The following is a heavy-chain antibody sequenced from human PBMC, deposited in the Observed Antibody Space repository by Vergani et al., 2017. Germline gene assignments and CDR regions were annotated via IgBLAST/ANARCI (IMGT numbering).Heavy chain of an antibody. Sequence: EVQLLQSGGGVIQPGGSVRLSCAASGFTFSACPMTWVRQAPGKGLEWVSAISARYPRTYYEDSVKGRFTISRDNSKNMLYLQMNSLRAEDTAVYYCARLSNDTTPYLQGGYDCWGQGTLVSVSS. CDR3: ARLSNDTTPYLQGGYDC. J-gene: IGHJ4*02. D-gene: IGHD2-15*01. CDR2: ISARYPRT. CDR1: GFTFSACP. V-gene: IGHV3-23*01.